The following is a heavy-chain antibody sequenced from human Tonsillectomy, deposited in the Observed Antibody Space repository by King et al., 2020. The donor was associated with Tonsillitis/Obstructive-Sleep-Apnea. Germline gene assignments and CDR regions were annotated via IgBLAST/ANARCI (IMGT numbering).Heavy chain of an antibody. J-gene: IGHJ6*03. D-gene: IGHD3-10*01. CDR2: ISSSSSYI. Sequence: VQLVESGGGLVKPGGSLRLSCAASGFTFSSYSMNWVRQAPGKGLEWVSSISSSSSYIYYADSVKGRFTISRDNAKNSLYLQMNSLRAEDTAVYYCARDGERDYGSGSYYIIYYYYYMDVWGKGTTVTVSS. CDR1: GFTFSSYS. CDR3: ARDGERDYGSGSYYIIYYYYYMDV. V-gene: IGHV3-21*01.